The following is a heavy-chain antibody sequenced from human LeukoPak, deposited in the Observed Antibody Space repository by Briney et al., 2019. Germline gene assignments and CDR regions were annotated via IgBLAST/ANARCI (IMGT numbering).Heavy chain of an antibody. CDR3: AREYGSGSYTGIDY. V-gene: IGHV1-18*01. CDR2: ISAYNSAYNGNT. D-gene: IGHD3-10*01. Sequence: ASVKVSCKVSGYTFINYGITWVRQAPGQGLEWMGWISAYNSAYNGNTHYAQKLQCRVTMTTDTSTNTGYMELRSLRSDDTAVYYCAREYGSGSYTGIDYWGQGTLVTVSS. CDR1: GYTFINYG. J-gene: IGHJ4*02.